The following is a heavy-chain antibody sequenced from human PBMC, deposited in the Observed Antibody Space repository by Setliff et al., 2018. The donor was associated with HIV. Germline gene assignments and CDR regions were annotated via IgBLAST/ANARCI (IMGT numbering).Heavy chain of an antibody. CDR2: VHHTGTT. D-gene: IGHD6-6*01. CDR3: ARMGAARPLYYYGMDV. V-gene: IGHV4-31*03. J-gene: IGHJ6*02. Sequence: TLSLTCTVSGVSISSGGYYWSWIRQHPGKGLEWIGDVHHTGTTYLNPSLKSRVTISVDTSKNQFSLKLSSVTAADTAVYYCARMGAARPLYYYGMDVWGRGTTVTVSS. CDR1: GVSISSGGYY.